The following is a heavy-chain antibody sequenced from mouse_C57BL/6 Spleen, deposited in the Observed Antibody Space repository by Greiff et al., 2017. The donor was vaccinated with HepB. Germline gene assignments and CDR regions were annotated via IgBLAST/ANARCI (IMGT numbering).Heavy chain of an antibody. CDR2: IYPGSGNT. J-gene: IGHJ4*01. Sequence: VQVVESGAELVRPGASVKLSCKASGYTFTDYYINWVKQRPGQGLEWIARIYPGSGNTYYNEKFKGKATLTAEKSSSTAYMQLSSLTSEDSAVYFCARRGRHLGAMDYWGQGTSVTVSS. V-gene: IGHV1-76*01. CDR1: GYTFTDYY. CDR3: ARRGRHLGAMDY.